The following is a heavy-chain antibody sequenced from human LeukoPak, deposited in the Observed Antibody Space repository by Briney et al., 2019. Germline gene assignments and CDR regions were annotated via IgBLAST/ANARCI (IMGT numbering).Heavy chain of an antibody. V-gene: IGHV3-7*01. J-gene: IGHJ3*01. CDR2: IDRDGTRQ. Sequence: GGSLRLSCAASGFAFIPWMTWVRQAPGKGLEWVANIDRDGTRQNYVDSVKGRFTISRDNAKKSLYLQMNSLRAEDTAVYYCARDQSPTMYYGDSPVYHDALDLWGQGTTVTVSP. D-gene: IGHD2-8*01. CDR1: GFAFIPW. CDR3: ARDQSPTMYYGDSPVYHDALDL.